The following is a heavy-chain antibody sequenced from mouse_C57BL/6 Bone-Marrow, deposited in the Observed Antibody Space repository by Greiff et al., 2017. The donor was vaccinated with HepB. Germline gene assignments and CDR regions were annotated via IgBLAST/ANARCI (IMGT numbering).Heavy chain of an antibody. Sequence: VQRVESGHGLVAPSQSLSITCTVSGFSLTSYGVSWVRQPPGKGLEWLGVIWGDGSTNYHSALISRLSISKDNSKSQVFLKLNSLQTDDTATYYCAPTTVVRDYYAMDYWGQGTSVTVSS. D-gene: IGHD1-1*01. CDR1: GFSLTSYG. J-gene: IGHJ4*01. V-gene: IGHV2-3*01. CDR3: APTTVVRDYYAMDY. CDR2: IWGDGST.